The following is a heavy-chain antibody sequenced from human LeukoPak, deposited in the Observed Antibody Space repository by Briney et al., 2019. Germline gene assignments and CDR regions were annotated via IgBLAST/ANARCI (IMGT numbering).Heavy chain of an antibody. CDR3: ARAPRDSSGYYYI. CDR1: GFTVSSNS. V-gene: IGHV3-53*01. J-gene: IGHJ4*02. CDR2: IYSDNT. D-gene: IGHD3-22*01. Sequence: PGGSLRLSCTVSGFTVSSNSMSWVRQAPGKGLEWVSFIYSDNTHYSDSVKGRFTISRDNSKNTLYLQMNSLRAEDTAVYYCARAPRDSSGYYYIWGQGTLVTVSS.